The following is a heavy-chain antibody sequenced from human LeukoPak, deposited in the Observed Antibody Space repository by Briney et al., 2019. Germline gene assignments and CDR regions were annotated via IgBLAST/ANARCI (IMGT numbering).Heavy chain of an antibody. V-gene: IGHV3-21*01. CDR2: ISSNSNI. CDR1: GFTFSSYS. J-gene: IGHJ6*03. CDR3: ARGLLWFGDPYYYMDV. D-gene: IGHD3-10*01. Sequence: GGSLRLSCAASGFTFSSYSMNWVRQAPGKGLEWVSSISSNSNIYYADSVKGRFTISRDNAKNSLYLQMNSLRAEDTAVYYCARGLLWFGDPYYYMDVWGKGTTVTISS.